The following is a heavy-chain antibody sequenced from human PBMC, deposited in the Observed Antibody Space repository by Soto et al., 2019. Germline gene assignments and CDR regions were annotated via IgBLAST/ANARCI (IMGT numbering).Heavy chain of an antibody. J-gene: IGHJ6*02. Sequence: IRQHPGKGLEWIGYIYYSGSTYYNPSLKSRVTISVDTSKNQFSLKLSSVTAADTAVYYCAREQITMVRGVYYYGMDVWGQGTTVTVSS. CDR2: IYYSGST. D-gene: IGHD3-10*01. CDR3: AREQITMVRGVYYYGMDV. V-gene: IGHV4-31*02.